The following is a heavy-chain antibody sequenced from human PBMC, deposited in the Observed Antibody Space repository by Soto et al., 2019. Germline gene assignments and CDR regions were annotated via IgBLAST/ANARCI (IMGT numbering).Heavy chain of an antibody. J-gene: IGHJ1*01. D-gene: IGHD3-22*01. CDR3: ASNHYYDSSGYPPEYFQH. CDR1: GGTFSSYA. CDR2: IIPIFGTA. Sequence: SVKVSCKASGGTFSSYAISWVRQAPGQGLEWMGGIIPIFGTANYAQKFQGRVTITADESTSTAYMELSSLRSEDTAVYYCASNHYYDSSGYPPEYFQHWGQGTLVTVSS. V-gene: IGHV1-69*13.